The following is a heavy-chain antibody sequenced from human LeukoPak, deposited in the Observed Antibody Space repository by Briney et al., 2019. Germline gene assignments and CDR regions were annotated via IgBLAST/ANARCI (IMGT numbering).Heavy chain of an antibody. D-gene: IGHD6-13*01. CDR3: ARGGSSRLQDFDY. V-gene: IGHV3-21*01. Sequence: GGSLRLSCAASGFTFSSYSMNWVRQAPGKGLEWVSSISSSSSYIYYADSVKGRFTISRDNAKNSLYLQMNSLRAEDTAVYYCARGGSSRLQDFDYWGQGTLVTVSS. CDR2: ISSSSSYI. CDR1: GFTFSSYS. J-gene: IGHJ4*02.